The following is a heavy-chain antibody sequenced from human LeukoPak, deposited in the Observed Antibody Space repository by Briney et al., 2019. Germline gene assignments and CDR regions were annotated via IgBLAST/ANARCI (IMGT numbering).Heavy chain of an antibody. CDR2: IYYSGST. D-gene: IGHD6-13*01. CDR1: GGSISSGGYY. CDR3: AGGGRYSSSWSETDY. J-gene: IGHJ4*02. V-gene: IGHV4-31*03. Sequence: PSETLSLTCTVSGGSISSGGYYWSWIRQHPGKGLEWIGYIYYSGSTYFNPSLKSRVTISVDTSKNQFSLKLSSVTAADTAVYYCAGGGRYSSSWSETDYWGQGTLVTVSS.